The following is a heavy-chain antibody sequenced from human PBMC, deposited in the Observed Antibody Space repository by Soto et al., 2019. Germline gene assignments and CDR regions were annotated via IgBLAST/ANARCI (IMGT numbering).Heavy chain of an antibody. J-gene: IGHJ4*02. CDR1: GFSFRSFW. CDR2: IKQDGSEK. Sequence: GGSLRLSCAASGFSFRSFWMSWVRQGPGEGLEWVANIKQDGSEKYYVDSVKGRFTISRDNAKSSLHLQMNSLRAEDMAVYYCARSSGMEVAGFDYWGQGTLVTVSS. CDR3: ARSSGMEVAGFDY. V-gene: IGHV3-7*01. D-gene: IGHD6-19*01.